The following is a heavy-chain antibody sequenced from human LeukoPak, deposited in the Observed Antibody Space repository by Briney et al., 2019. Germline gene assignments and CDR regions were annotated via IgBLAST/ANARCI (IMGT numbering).Heavy chain of an antibody. Sequence: GGSLRLSCEASGFNFNSYDMQWVRQSPGKGLEWVTFIRYDGSEKYYVDSVEGRFTISRDNSKNTLYLQMNSLRAEDTAVYYCATSVTGYSSPFYYWGQGTLVTAS. CDR1: GFNFNSYD. J-gene: IGHJ4*02. D-gene: IGHD6-13*01. CDR3: ATSVTGYSSPFYY. V-gene: IGHV3-30*02. CDR2: IRYDGSEK.